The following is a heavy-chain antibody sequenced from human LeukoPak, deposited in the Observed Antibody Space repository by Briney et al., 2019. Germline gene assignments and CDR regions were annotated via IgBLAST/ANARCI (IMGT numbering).Heavy chain of an antibody. Sequence: GGSLRLSCAASGFTFSSYSMNWARQAPGKGLEWVSSISSSSSYIYYADSVKGRFTISRDNAKNSLYLQMNSLRAEDTAVYYCARAKGIRIMITFGGVRPYYFDYWGQGTLVTVSS. J-gene: IGHJ4*02. CDR2: ISSSSSYI. CDR1: GFTFSSYS. V-gene: IGHV3-21*01. D-gene: IGHD3-16*01. CDR3: ARAKGIRIMITFGGVRPYYFDY.